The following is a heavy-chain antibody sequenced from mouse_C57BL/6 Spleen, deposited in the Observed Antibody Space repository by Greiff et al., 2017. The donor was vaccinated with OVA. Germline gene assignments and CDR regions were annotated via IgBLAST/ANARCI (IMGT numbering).Heavy chain of an antibody. CDR1: GYAFSSSW. D-gene: IGHD2-4*01. V-gene: IGHV1-82*01. J-gene: IGHJ2*01. CDR2: IYPGDGDT. CDR3: TRGGDYDYYCC. Sequence: QVQLQHSGPELVKPGASVKISCKASGYAFSSSWMNWVKQRPGKGLEWIGRIYPGDGDTNYNGKFKGKATLTADKSSSTAYMQLSSLTSEDSAVYFGTRGGDYDYYCCWGQGTTLTVSS.